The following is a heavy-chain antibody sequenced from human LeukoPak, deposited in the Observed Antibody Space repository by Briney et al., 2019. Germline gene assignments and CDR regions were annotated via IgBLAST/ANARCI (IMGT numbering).Heavy chain of an antibody. CDR3: ARGRLGDSFDD. D-gene: IGHD3-16*01. J-gene: IGHJ4*02. Sequence: SETLSLTCIVSGGSITSGSYYWNWIRQPAGKGLEWIGRIYISDSTNYNPSLKSRVTISVDTSKNQFSLNLSSVTAADTAVYYCARGRLGDSFDDWGQGILVTVSS. CDR2: IYISDST. V-gene: IGHV4-61*02. CDR1: GGSITSGSYY.